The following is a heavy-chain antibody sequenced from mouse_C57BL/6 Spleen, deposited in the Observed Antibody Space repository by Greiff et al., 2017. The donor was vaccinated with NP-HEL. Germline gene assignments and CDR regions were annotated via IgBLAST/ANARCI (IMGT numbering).Heavy chain of an antibody. J-gene: IGHJ1*03. CDR2: ISSGGDYI. CDR1: GFTFSSYA. V-gene: IGHV5-9-1*02. CDR3: TREGSYDLYFDV. D-gene: IGHD1-1*02. Sequence: DVMLVESGEGLVKPGGSLKLSCAASGFTFSSYAMSWVRQTPEKRLEWVAYISSGGDYIYYADTVKGRFTISRDNARNTLYLQMSSLKSEDTAMYYCTREGSYDLYFDVWGTGTTVTVSS.